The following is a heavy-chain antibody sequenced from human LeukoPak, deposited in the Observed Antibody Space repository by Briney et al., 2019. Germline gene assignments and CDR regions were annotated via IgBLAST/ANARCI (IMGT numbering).Heavy chain of an antibody. J-gene: IGHJ6*02. V-gene: IGHV3-7*05. Sequence: GRSLRLSCAASAFTFSSYWMSWVRQAPGKGLEWVANIKQDGSEKYYVDSVKGRFTISRDNAKTSLYLEMNSLRAEDTAVYYCAREFDLDVWGQGTTVTVSS. CDR2: IKQDGSEK. CDR3: AREFDLDV. CDR1: AFTFSSYW.